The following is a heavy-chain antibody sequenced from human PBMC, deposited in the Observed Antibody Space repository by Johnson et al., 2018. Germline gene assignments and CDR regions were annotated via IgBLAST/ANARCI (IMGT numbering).Heavy chain of an antibody. CDR1: GFTFSSYA. D-gene: IGHD3-22*01. CDR2: ISYDGSHK. Sequence: QLVQSGGGVVQPGRSLRLSCAASGFTFSSYAMHWVRQAPGKGLEWVAVISYDGSHKYSADSVKGRFTISRENSKNTLYLQMNSLGAEDTAVYYCARAYYYGSRGYYLGRYYMDVWGKGTTGTVAS. CDR3: ARAYYYGSRGYYLGRYYMDV. V-gene: IGHV3-30-3*01. J-gene: IGHJ6*03.